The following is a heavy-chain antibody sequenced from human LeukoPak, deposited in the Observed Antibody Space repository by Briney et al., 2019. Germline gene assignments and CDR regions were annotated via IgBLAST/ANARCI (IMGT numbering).Heavy chain of an antibody. Sequence: SETLSLTCTVSGGSISSYYWSWIRQPPGKGLEWIGYIYTSGSTNYNPSLKSRVTISVDTSKNQFSLKLSAVTAADTAVYYCARQSTPYSPFDYWGQGTLVTVSS. CDR2: IYTSGST. J-gene: IGHJ4*02. D-gene: IGHD2-15*01. CDR3: ARQSTPYSPFDY. V-gene: IGHV4-4*09. CDR1: GGSISSYY.